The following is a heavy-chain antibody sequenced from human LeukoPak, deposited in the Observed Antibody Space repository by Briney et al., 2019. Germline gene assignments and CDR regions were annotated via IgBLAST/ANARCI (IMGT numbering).Heavy chain of an antibody. CDR3: AKEFLRWGFDP. D-gene: IGHD2-21*01. CDR1: GFTLSSYS. CDR2: IDSDTYGNTI. V-gene: IGHV3-48*01. J-gene: IGHJ5*02. Sequence: PGGSLRLSCAASGFTLSSYSMNWVRQAPGKGLEWISNIDSDTYGNTIYYPHTVKGRFTISRDNSKNTLYLQMNSLRAEDTAVYYCAKEFLRWGFDPWGQGTLVTVSS.